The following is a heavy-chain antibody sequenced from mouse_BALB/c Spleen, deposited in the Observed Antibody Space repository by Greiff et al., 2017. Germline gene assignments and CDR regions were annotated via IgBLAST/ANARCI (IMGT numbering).Heavy chain of an antibody. CDR2: ISSGGSYT. Sequence: EVHLVESGGGLVKPGGSLKLSCAASGFTFSSYAMSWVRQSPEKRLEWVAEISSGGSYTYYPDTVTGRFTISRDNAKNTLYLEMSSLRSEDTAMYYCAYGSSPGFAYWGQGTLVTVSA. V-gene: IGHV5-9-4*01. CDR1: GFTFSSYA. CDR3: AYGSSPGFAY. D-gene: IGHD1-1*01. J-gene: IGHJ3*01.